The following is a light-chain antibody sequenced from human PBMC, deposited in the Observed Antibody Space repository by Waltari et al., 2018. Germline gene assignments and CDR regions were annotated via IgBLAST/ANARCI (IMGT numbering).Light chain of an antibody. CDR1: QSVRRF. Sequence: EIVLTQSPGTLSLSPGERGTLSCRASQSVRRFLAWYQQKHGQPPRLLIYGASTRATGIPDRFSGSGSGSDFSLTLSRLEPEGFAVYYCQKYDRLPATFGQGTKVEIK. V-gene: IGKV3-20*01. CDR2: GAS. CDR3: QKYDRLPAT. J-gene: IGKJ1*01.